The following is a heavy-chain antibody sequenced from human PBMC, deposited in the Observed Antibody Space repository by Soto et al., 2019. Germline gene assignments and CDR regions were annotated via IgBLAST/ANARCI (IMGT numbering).Heavy chain of an antibody. CDR1: GFTFSNYG. Sequence: SGGSLRLSCAASGFTFSNYGMHWVRQAPGKGLEGVAVIWSDGTNKSYADSVKGRFTISRDNSKRTLYLQMNSLRAEDTAVYYCARDISLFFRNLPAHWGQGTLVTVSS. CDR2: IWSDGTNK. V-gene: IGHV3-33*01. J-gene: IGHJ4*02. CDR3: ARDISLFFRNLPAH.